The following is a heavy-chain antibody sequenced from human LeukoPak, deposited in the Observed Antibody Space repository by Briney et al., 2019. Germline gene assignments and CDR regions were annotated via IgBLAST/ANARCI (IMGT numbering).Heavy chain of an antibody. D-gene: IGHD6-19*01. CDR1: GFTVSSNY. CDR2: IYSGGST. V-gene: IGHV3-53*01. Sequence: GGSLRLSCAASGFTVSSNYMSWVRQAPGKGLEWVSVIYSGGSTYYADSVKGRFTISRDNSKNTLYLQMNSLRAEDTAIYYCAKLAHGWYDFTYFDYWGQGTLVTVSS. J-gene: IGHJ4*02. CDR3: AKLAHGWYDFTYFDY.